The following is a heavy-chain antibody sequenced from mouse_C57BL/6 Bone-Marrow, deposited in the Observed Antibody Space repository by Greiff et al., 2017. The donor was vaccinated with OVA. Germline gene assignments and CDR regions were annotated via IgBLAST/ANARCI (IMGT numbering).Heavy chain of an antibody. J-gene: IGHJ2*01. CDR3: TLSITTVVAPYFDY. CDR2: IYPGNSDT. CDR1: GYTFTSYW. V-gene: IGHV1-5*01. Sequence: EVQLQQSGTVLARPGASVKMSCKTSGYTFTSYWMHWVKQRPGQGLEWIGAIYPGNSDTSYNQKFKGKAKLTAVTSASTAYMELSSLTNEDSAVYYCTLSITTVVAPYFDYWGQGTTLTVSS. D-gene: IGHD1-1*01.